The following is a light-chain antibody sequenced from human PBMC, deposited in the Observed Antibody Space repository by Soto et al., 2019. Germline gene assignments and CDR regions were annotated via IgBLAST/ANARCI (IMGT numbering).Light chain of an antibody. V-gene: IGKV3-15*01. CDR2: GAS. J-gene: IGKJ1*01. CDR1: QTVRDY. Sequence: EVVMTQSPASLYVSPGEGVTLSCRASQTVRDYLAWFQQKPGQAPRLLIYGASTRATDTPARFSATGSGTDFTLTISSLQSEDFAVYYCQQYYNWPRTFGQGTKVEI. CDR3: QQYYNWPRT.